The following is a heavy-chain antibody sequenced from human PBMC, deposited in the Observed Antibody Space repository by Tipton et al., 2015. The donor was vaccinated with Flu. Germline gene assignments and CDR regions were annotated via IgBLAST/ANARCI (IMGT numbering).Heavy chain of an antibody. D-gene: IGHD2-21*02. CDR2: IIPIFNSP. Sequence: QVQLVQSGAEVKKPGSSVKVSCKASGGGLSNYDLNWVRQAPGQGLEWVGGIIPIFNSPRHAQKIQGRVTITADEATNTAYMELSSLTSEDTAVYYCARGVWSGDYEMDGSDFDFSYFGMDVWGQGTPVTVSS. CDR3: ARGVWSGDYEMDGSDFDFSYFGMDV. V-gene: IGHV1-69*01. J-gene: IGHJ6*02. CDR1: GGGLSNYD.